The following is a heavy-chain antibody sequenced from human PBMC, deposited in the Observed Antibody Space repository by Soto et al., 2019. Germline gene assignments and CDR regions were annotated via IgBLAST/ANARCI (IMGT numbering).Heavy chain of an antibody. CDR3: ARVGAVAGLSFYYYGMDV. CDR1: GGSISNYF. Sequence: QVQLQESGPGLVKPSETLSLTCTVSGGSISNYFWSWIRQPPGKGLESIGYIHYSGSTKYSPSLTSRVTMSVDTSKNHVSLKLSSVTAADTAVYYCARVGAVAGLSFYYYGMDVWGQGTTVTVSS. D-gene: IGHD6-19*01. CDR2: IHYSGST. J-gene: IGHJ6*02. V-gene: IGHV4-59*01.